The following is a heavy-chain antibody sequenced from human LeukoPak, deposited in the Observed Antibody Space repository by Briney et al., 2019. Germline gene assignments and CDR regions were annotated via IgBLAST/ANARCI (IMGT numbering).Heavy chain of an antibody. CDR2: IKGKTDGGTT. CDR3: TTDQNIANDY. V-gene: IGHV3-15*01. J-gene: IGHJ4*02. Sequence: GGSLRLSCAASGFTFSNAWMSWVRQAPGKGLDWVGRIKGKTDGGTTDYAAPVKGRSTISRDDSKNTLYLQMNSLKTEDTAVYYCTTDQNIANDYWGQGTLVTVSS. D-gene: IGHD2/OR15-2a*01. CDR1: GFTFSNAW.